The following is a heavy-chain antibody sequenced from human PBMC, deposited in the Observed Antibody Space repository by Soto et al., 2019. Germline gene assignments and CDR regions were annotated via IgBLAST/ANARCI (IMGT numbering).Heavy chain of an antibody. D-gene: IGHD3-22*01. CDR3: TTEAYDNSGSLAFDI. Sequence: PSETLSLTCTVSGGSITNYYYSWIRQPPGKGLEWIGYIFHTGTTSYNPSLKSRVTLSVDTSQSQFSLKLNSVTAADTAFYFCTTEAYDNSGSLAFDIWGQGTLVTVS. V-gene: IGHV4-59*08. J-gene: IGHJ3*02. CDR1: GGSITNYY. CDR2: IFHTGTT.